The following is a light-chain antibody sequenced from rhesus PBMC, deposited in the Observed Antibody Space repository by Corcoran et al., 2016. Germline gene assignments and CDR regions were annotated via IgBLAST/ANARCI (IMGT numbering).Light chain of an antibody. CDR1: QGISSY. CDR3: QKYKSYPWT. V-gene: IGKV1-28*02. Sequence: DIQMTQSPSSLSASVGDTVTITCRASQGISSYLNWFQQKPGKAPKHLIYAETTLQSGVPSRFSGSGSGTDFTLTISSLQPEHFATYYCQKYKSYPWTFGQGTKVEIK. CDR2: AET. J-gene: IGKJ1*01.